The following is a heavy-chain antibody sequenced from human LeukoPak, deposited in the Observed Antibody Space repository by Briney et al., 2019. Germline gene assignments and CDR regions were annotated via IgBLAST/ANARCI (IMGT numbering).Heavy chain of an antibody. V-gene: IGHV1-8*03. CDR1: GYTLTNYN. D-gene: IGHD3-16*02. CDR2: MNPNSGNT. CDR3: AITAAGGIDMDV. J-gene: IGHJ6*03. Sequence: ASVKVSCKASGYTLTNYNINWARQATGQGLEWMGWMNPNSGNTGYAQRFQGRVTITRNTSISTAYMELSSLRSEDTAVYYCAITAAGGIDMDVWGKGTTVTVSS.